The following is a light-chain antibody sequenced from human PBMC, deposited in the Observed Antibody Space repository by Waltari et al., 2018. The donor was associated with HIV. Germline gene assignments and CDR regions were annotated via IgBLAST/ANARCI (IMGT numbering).Light chain of an antibody. CDR3: SSYTSSSALYVV. J-gene: IGLJ2*01. CDR1: SRDVGGYNY. V-gene: IGLV2-14*03. Sequence: QSALTQPASVSGSPGQSITISCTATSRDVGGYNYVSWYQQHPGKAPKFMIYDVSNRPSGVSNRFSGSKSGNTASLTISGLQAEDEADYYCSSYTSSSALYVVFGGGTKLTVL. CDR2: DVS.